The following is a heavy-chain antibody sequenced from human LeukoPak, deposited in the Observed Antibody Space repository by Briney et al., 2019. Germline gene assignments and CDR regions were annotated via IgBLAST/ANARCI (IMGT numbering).Heavy chain of an antibody. V-gene: IGHV3-48*04. CDR3: ARECWIQLAGDYYYGMDV. J-gene: IGHJ6*02. D-gene: IGHD5-18*01. Sequence: GGSLRLSCAASGFTFSSYSMNWVRQAPGKGLEWVSYLSGSSSAIYYADSVKGRFTISRDNAKNSLYLQMSSLRAEDTAIYYCARECWIQLAGDYYYGMDVWGQGTTVTVSS. CDR2: LSGSSSAI. CDR1: GFTFSSYS.